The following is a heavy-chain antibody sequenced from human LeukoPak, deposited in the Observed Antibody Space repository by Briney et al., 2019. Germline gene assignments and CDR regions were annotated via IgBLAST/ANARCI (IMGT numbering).Heavy chain of an antibody. CDR2: IYYSGST. CDR1: GGSISSSSYY. J-gene: IGHJ4*02. V-gene: IGHV4-39*01. D-gene: IGHD6-19*01. CDR3: ARSVSSAWYGRTFDY. Sequence: SETLSLTCTVSGGSISSSSYYWGWIRQPPGKGLEWIGSIYYSGSTYYNPSLKSRVTISVDTSKNQFSLKLSSVTAADTAVYYCARSVSSAWYGRTFDYWGQGTLVTVSS.